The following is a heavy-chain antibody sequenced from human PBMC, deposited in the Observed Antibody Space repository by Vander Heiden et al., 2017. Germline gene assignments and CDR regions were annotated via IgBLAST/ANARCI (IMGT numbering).Heavy chain of an antibody. CDR2: ISGSGDTT. J-gene: IGHJ6*02. Sequence: EVQLLASGGGLVQRGGSLRLSCAASGISFSSYAMSWVRQATGKGLEWVSGISGSGDTTHDADSVKGRFTVSRDNSKNTLFLQMKSLRAEDTAMYYCAKDRYRSSWFYYGMDVWGQGTTVTVSS. D-gene: IGHD6-13*01. CDR3: AKDRYRSSWFYYGMDV. V-gene: IGHV3-23*01. CDR1: GISFSSYA.